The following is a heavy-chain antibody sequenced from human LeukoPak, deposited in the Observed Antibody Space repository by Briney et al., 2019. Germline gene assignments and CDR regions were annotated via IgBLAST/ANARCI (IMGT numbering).Heavy chain of an antibody. D-gene: IGHD3-10*01. CDR1: GGSISSGDYY. CDR3: ARDQEDSGTDY. CDR2: IYYSGST. J-gene: IGHJ4*02. Sequence: SETLSLTCTVSGGSISSGDYYWSWLRQHPGKGLEWIGYIYYSGSTYYNPSLKSRVTISLDTSENQFSLKLSSVTAADTAVYYCARDQEDSGTDYWGQGTLVTVSS. V-gene: IGHV4-31*03.